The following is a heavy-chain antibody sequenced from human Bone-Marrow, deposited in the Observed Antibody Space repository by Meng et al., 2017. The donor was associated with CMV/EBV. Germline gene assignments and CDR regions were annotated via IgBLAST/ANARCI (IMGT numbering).Heavy chain of an antibody. CDR1: GFSLSTSGMC. J-gene: IGHJ6*02. CDR3: ARTLLGYTNAAYYYYYGMDV. CDR2: IDWDDDK. D-gene: IGHD5-18*01. Sequence: SGHTLVKPTQTLTLTCTFSGFSLSTSGMCVSWVRQPPGKALEWLALIDWDDDKYYSTSLKTRLTISKDTSKNQVVLTMTNMDPVDTATYYCARTLLGYTNAAYYYYYGMDVWGQGTTVTVSS. V-gene: IGHV2-70*20.